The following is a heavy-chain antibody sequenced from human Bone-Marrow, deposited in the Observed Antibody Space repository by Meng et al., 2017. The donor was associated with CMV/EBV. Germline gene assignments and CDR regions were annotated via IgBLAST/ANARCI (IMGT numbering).Heavy chain of an antibody. D-gene: IGHD3-3*01. J-gene: IGHJ6*02. CDR2: IHHSGST. CDR3: ARNLDYDFGSGHLDFGMDV. V-gene: IGHV4-38-2*02. Sequence: SETLSLSCIVSGYSISSGYYWGWIRQPPGKGLEWIGSIHHSGSTYYNPSLKSRVTISVDTSKNQFSLKLSSVTAADTAVYYCARNLDYDFGSGHLDFGMDVWGQGTTVTVSS. CDR1: GYSISSGYY.